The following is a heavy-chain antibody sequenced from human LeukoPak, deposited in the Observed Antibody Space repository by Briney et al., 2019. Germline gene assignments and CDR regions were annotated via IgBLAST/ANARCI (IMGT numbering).Heavy chain of an antibody. V-gene: IGHV4-39*01. Sequence: SETLSLACTVSGDSISSSSYCWDWIRQPPGKGLEWIGNIYNSANTHYNPSLKTRITMSVDTSKNQFSLKLNSVTAADTGIYYCTRHSRSAYTGYENAFDIWGQGTMVTVSS. D-gene: IGHD5-12*01. J-gene: IGHJ3*02. CDR2: IYNSANT. CDR1: GDSISSSSYC. CDR3: TRHSRSAYTGYENAFDI.